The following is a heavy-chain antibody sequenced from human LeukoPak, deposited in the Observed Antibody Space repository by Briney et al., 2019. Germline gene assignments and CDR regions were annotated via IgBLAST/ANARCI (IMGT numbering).Heavy chain of an antibody. CDR2: ISYDGSNK. CDR1: GFTFSSYA. J-gene: IGHJ4*02. Sequence: GGSLRLSCAASGFTFSSYAMHWVRQAPGKWLEWVAVISYDGSNKYYADSVKGRFTISRDNSKNTLYLQMNGLRAEDTAVYYCARGGSYGDYGLGVDYWGQGTLVTVSS. CDR3: ARGGSYGDYGLGVDY. D-gene: IGHD4-17*01. V-gene: IGHV3-30-3*01.